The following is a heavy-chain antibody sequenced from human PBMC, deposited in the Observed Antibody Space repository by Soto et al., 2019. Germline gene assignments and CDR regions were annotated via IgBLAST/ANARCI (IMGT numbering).Heavy chain of an antibody. CDR3: AILPSYCSSTSCQGEGGWFDP. CDR2: ITYSGST. V-gene: IGHV4-61*01. D-gene: IGHD2-2*01. Sequence: SETLSLTCSVNGDSINSGSVYWSWIRQSPGKGLEYIGYITYSGSTNYNPSLKSRVTISLDTSKNQFSLKLSSVTAADTAVYYCAILPSYCSSTSCQGEGGWFDPWGQGTLVTVSS. J-gene: IGHJ5*02. CDR1: GDSINSGSVY.